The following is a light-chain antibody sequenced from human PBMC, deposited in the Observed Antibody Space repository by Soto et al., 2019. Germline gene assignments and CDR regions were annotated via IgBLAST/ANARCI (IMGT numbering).Light chain of an antibody. CDR3: QQYDSYPRT. CDR1: QSITSW. CDR2: DAS. J-gene: IGKJ1*01. Sequence: DIQIPQSPSTLSASVGDRVTITCRASQSITSWLAWYQQKPGKAPNLLIYDASSLQSGVPSRFSGSGSGTEFILTISSLQPDDLATYYCQQYDSYPRTFGQGTQG. V-gene: IGKV1-5*01.